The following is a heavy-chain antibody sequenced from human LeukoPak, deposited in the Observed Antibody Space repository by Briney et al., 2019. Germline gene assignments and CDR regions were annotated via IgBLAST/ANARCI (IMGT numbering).Heavy chain of an antibody. CDR2: MNPNSGNT. CDR3: ARVDSSGYLDFDY. V-gene: IGHV1-8*01. Sequence: ASVKVSCKASGYTFTSYDIHWVRPATGQGLEWMGWMNPNSGNTGYAQKFQGRVTMTRNTSISTAYMELSSLRSEDTAVYYCARVDSSGYLDFDYWGQGTLVTVSS. D-gene: IGHD3-22*01. J-gene: IGHJ4*02. CDR1: GYTFTSYD.